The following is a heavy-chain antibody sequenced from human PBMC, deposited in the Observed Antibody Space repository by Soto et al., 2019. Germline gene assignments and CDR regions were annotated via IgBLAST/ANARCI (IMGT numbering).Heavy chain of an antibody. V-gene: IGHV4-4*07. CDR2: IYTSGST. CDR1: GGSISSYY. Sequence: SETLSLTCTVSGGSISSYYWSWIRQPAGKGLEWIGRIYTSGSTNYNPSLKSRVTMSVDTSKNQFSLKLSSVTAADTAVYYCAIEELDCSSTRCYFGMDVWGQGTTVTVSS. D-gene: IGHD2-2*01. J-gene: IGHJ6*02. CDR3: AIEELDCSSTRCYFGMDV.